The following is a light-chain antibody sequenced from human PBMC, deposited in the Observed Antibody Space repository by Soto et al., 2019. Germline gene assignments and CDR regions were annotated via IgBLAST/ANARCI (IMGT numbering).Light chain of an antibody. CDR2: DVG. CDR1: SSDVGGYSY. V-gene: IGLV2-14*01. CDR3: SSNTRSSTGV. J-gene: IGLJ1*01. Sequence: QSVLTQPASVSGSPGQSITISCTGTSSDVGGYSYVSWYQQHPGKAPKLMIYDVGNRPSGVSNRCSGSKSGNAASLTISGLQAEDEADYYCSSNTRSSTGVFGAGTKVTVL.